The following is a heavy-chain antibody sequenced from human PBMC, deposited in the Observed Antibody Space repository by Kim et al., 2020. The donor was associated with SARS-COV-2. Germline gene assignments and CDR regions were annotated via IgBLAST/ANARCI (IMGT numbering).Heavy chain of an antibody. CDR2: ISWNSGSI. Sequence: GGSLRLSCAASGFTFGDYAMHWVRQAPGKGLEWVSGISWNSGSIGYADSVKGRFTISRDNAKNSLYLQMNSLRAEDTALYYCAKGPNYDILTGYPFDYWGQGTLVTVSS. D-gene: IGHD3-9*01. CDR1: GFTFGDYA. V-gene: IGHV3-9*01. CDR3: AKGPNYDILTGYPFDY. J-gene: IGHJ4*02.